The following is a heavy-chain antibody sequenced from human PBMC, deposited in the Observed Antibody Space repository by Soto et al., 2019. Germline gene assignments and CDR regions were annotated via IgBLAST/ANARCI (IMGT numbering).Heavy chain of an antibody. J-gene: IGHJ4*02. D-gene: IGHD1-26*01. CDR1: GSAFSNHW. CDR2: MNSDGSIT. V-gene: IGHV3-74*01. Sequence: PGGSLRLSCAASGSAFSNHWMHWVRQAPGEGLVWVARMNSDGSITSYAGSVKGRFTISRDNAKKTVYLQMNSLRAEDTAVYYCTREYSVGPTSYDYWGQGTVVTVSS. CDR3: TREYSVGPTSYDY.